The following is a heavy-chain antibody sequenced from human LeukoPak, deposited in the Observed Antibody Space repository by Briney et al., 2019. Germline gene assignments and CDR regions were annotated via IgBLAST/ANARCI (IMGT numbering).Heavy chain of an antibody. CDR2: IYYSGST. D-gene: IGHD6-6*01. CDR3: AFIGARRYFDY. Sequence: SETLSLTCTVSGGSISSSSYYWGWIRQPPGKGLEWIGSIYYSGSTYYNPSLKSRVTISVDTSKNQFSLKLSSVTAADTAVYYCAFIGARRYFDYWGQGTLVTVSS. V-gene: IGHV4-39*01. CDR1: GGSISSSSYY. J-gene: IGHJ4*02.